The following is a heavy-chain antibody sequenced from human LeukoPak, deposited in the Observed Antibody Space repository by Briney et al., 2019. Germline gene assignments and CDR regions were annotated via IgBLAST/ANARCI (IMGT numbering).Heavy chain of an antibody. CDR3: ARQPMPRAFDI. CDR2: IYYSGST. Sequence: PSETLSLTCTVSGGSISSSSYYWGWIRQPPGKGLEWIGSIYYSGSTYYNPSLKSRVTISVDTSKNQFSLKLSSVTAADTAVYYCARQPMPRAFDIWGQGTMVTVSS. J-gene: IGHJ3*02. CDR1: GGSISSSSYY. V-gene: IGHV4-39*07. D-gene: IGHD2-2*01.